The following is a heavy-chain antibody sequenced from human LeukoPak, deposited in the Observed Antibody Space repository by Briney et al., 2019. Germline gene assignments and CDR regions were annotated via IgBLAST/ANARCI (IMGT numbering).Heavy chain of an antibody. CDR3: AKGLYCRGDCYSIFDY. D-gene: IGHD2-21*02. V-gene: IGHV3-23*01. Sequence: GGSLRLSCAVSGVTFSTDTMGCVRQAPGKGLEWVSVISGSGASSKYADSVQGRFTISRDNSKSTLYLQMNSLTVEDTSVYYCAKGLYCRGDCYSIFDYWGQGTLVTVSS. CDR2: ISGSGASS. CDR1: GVTFSTDT. J-gene: IGHJ4*02.